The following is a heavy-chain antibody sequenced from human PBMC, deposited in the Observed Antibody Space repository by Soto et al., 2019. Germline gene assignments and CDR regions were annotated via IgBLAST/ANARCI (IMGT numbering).Heavy chain of an antibody. Sequence: PGGSLRLSCAASGFTFSNYAMSWVRQPPGKGLEWVAVITGSSGETHYVDSVKGRFSISRDNSNNTLYLQMNSLRAEDTAIYYWAKGGYYWHFDLWGRGTLVTVSS. D-gene: IGHD5-12*01. J-gene: IGHJ2*01. CDR1: GFTFSNYA. V-gene: IGHV3-23*01. CDR2: ITGSSGET. CDR3: AKGGYYWHFDL.